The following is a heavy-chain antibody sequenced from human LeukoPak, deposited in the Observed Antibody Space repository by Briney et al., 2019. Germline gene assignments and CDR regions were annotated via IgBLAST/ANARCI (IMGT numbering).Heavy chain of an antibody. Sequence: SETLSLTCTVSGGSFSGYYWSWIRQPPGEGLEWIGEINHSGSTNYNPSLKSRVTISVDTSKNQFSLKLSSVTAADTAVYYCARGSRGTTTYAFDIWGQGTMVTVSS. CDR1: GGSFSGYY. D-gene: IGHD2/OR15-2a*01. J-gene: IGHJ3*02. V-gene: IGHV4-34*01. CDR3: ARGSRGTTTYAFDI. CDR2: INHSGST.